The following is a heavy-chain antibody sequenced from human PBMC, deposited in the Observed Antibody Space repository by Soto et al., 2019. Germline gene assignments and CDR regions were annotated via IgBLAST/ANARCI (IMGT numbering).Heavy chain of an antibody. CDR3: ARGLVPAAMLGYWFDP. V-gene: IGHV3-48*03. D-gene: IGHD2-2*01. Sequence: GGSLRLSCAASGFTFSSYEMNWVRQAPGKGLEWVSYISSSGSTIYYADSVKGRFTISRDNAKNSLYLQMNSLRAEDTAVYYCARGLVPAAMLGYWFDPWGQGTLVTVSS. CDR1: GFTFSSYE. J-gene: IGHJ5*02. CDR2: ISSSGSTI.